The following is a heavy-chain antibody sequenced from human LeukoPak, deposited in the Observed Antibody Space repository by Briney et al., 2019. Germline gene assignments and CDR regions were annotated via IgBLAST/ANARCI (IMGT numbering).Heavy chain of an antibody. J-gene: IGHJ4*02. CDR3: ARARIDY. CDR2: RKDGGSEK. Sequence: GGSLRLSCAASGFTFTDYGMHWVRQAPGKGLEWVANRKDGGSEKYSVDSVKGRFTISRDNAKNLLYLPMSSLRAEDTAVYYCARARIDYWGQGTLVTLSS. V-gene: IGHV3-7*04. CDR1: GFTFTDYG. D-gene: IGHD1-14*01.